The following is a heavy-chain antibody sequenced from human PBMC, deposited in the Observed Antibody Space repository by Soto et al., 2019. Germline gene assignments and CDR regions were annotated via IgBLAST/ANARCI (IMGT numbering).Heavy chain of an antibody. Sequence: PGGSLRLSCAASGFIFSTYAMYWVRQAPGKGLEWLAVIWYDGNKKYYGDSVKGRFTISRDNSKNTLYLQMNSLRVEDTAVYYCARGIPPGYWGQGTLVTVSS. CDR1: GFIFSTYA. J-gene: IGHJ4*02. V-gene: IGHV3-33*07. CDR2: IWYDGNKK. D-gene: IGHD6-13*01. CDR3: ARGIPPGY.